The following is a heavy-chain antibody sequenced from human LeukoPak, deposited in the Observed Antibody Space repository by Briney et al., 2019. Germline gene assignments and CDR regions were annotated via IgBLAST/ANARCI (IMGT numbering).Heavy chain of an antibody. D-gene: IGHD4-11*01. CDR1: GGSVSSGGYY. J-gene: IGHJ5*01. CDR3: ARGAVTTYFNWLDS. V-gene: IGHV4-31*01. CDR2: IYYSGST. Sequence: SETLSLTCTVSGGSVSSGGYYWSWIRQHPGKGLEWIGYIYYSGSTYYNPSLKSQITISEDRSKNQFSLKLSSVTAADTAVYYCARGAVTTYFNWLDSWGQGTLVTVSS.